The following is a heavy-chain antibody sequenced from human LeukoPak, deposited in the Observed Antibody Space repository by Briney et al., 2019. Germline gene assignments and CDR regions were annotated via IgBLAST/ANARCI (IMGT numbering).Heavy chain of an antibody. CDR1: GFSFSGYG. J-gene: IGHJ6*03. D-gene: IGHD2-15*01. V-gene: IGHV3-30*02. Sequence: PGGSLRLFCAASGFSFSGYGMHWVRQAPGKGLEWVAFIRYDGSNEYYADSVKGRFTISRDKSKNTLSLQMNGLRVEDTAVYYCAKVMPPGRIRFYSYYMDVWGKGTTVTVS. CDR2: IRYDGSNE. CDR3: AKVMPPGRIRFYSYYMDV.